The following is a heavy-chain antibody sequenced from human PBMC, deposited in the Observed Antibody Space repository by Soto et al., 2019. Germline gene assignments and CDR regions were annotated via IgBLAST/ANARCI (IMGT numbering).Heavy chain of an antibody. J-gene: IGHJ6*02. CDR3: ARCPQPPDTAAPYAVDV. CDR1: GGTFSRSG. D-gene: IGHD5-18*01. Sequence: QVQLVQSGTEVKKPGASVKVSCKASGGTFSRSGFHWVRQAPGQGLEWMGMIVPSVDTTNYAQKFQARVTSSADQFTSTVYMELRSLRSEDTAVYYCARCPQPPDTAAPYAVDVWGQGTRVIVSS. CDR2: IVPSVDTT. V-gene: IGHV1-69*18.